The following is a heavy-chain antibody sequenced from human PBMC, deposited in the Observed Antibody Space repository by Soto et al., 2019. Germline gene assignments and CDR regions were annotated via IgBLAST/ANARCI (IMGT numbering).Heavy chain of an antibody. CDR1: GGSISSGGYY. J-gene: IGHJ5*02. CDR3: ARLEWSYGTWFDP. V-gene: IGHV4-31*03. D-gene: IGHD5-18*01. Sequence: SETLSLTCTVSGGSISSGGYYWSWIRQHPGKGLEWIGYIFYSGTTYYNPSLKSRVTISVDTSKNQISLKLSSVTAADTAVYYCARLEWSYGTWFDPWGQGTLVTVSS. CDR2: IFYSGTT.